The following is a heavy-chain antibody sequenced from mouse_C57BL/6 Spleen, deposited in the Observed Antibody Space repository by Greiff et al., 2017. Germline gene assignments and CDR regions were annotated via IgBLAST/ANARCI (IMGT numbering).Heavy chain of an antibody. Sequence: DVKLQESGGGLVKPGGSLKLSCAASGFTFSSYAMSWVRQTPEKRLEWVATISDGGSYTYYPDNVKGRFTISRDNAKNNLYLQMSHLKSEDTAMYYCAREAPYEGFAYWGQGTLVTVSA. CDR2: ISDGGSYT. D-gene: IGHD2-3*01. CDR3: AREAPYEGFAY. CDR1: GFTFSSYA. J-gene: IGHJ3*01. V-gene: IGHV5-4*01.